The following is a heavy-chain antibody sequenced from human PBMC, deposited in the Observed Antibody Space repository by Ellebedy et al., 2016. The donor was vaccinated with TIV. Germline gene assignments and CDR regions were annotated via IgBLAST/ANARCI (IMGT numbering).Heavy chain of an antibody. J-gene: IGHJ6*03. CDR3: ARSTYPNYYYMDV. CDR2: INPNSGGT. CDR1: GYTFTGYY. V-gene: IGHV1-2*02. Sequence: ASVKVSXKASGYTFTGYYMHWVRQAPGQGLEWMGWINPNSGGTNYAQKFQGRVTMTRDTSISTAYMELSRLRSDDTAVYYCARSTYPNYYYMDVWGKGTTVTVSS.